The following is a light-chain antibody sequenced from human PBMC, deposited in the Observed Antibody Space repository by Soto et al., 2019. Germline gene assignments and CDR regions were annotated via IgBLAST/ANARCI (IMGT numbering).Light chain of an antibody. CDR1: RRAVGGSNY. CDR3: SSYTSSNTLEV. CDR2: EVN. V-gene: IGLV2-14*01. J-gene: IGLJ1*01. Sequence: QSVLIQPASVSGSLERPLPISSPGPRRAVGGSNYVSWYQHHPHRAPKLLIYEVNYRPSGVSSRFSGSKSGNTASLTISGLQAEDEADYYCSSYTSSNTLEVFGVGTKVTVL.